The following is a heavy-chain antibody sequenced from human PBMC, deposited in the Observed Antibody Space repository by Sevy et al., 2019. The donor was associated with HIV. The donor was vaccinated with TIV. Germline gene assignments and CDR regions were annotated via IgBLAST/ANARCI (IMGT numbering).Heavy chain of an antibody. V-gene: IGHV1-8*01. J-gene: IGHJ5*02. D-gene: IGHD6-13*01. CDR3: ARGMPYSGSWYPWRWFDP. CDR2: MNPNRGNT. Sequence: ASVKVSCKASGYTFTSYDINWVRQATGQGLEWMGWMNPNRGNTGYAQKFQGRVTMTRNTSISTAYTELSSLRSEDTAVYYCARGMPYSGSWYPWRWFDPWGQGTLVTVSS. CDR1: GYTFTSYD.